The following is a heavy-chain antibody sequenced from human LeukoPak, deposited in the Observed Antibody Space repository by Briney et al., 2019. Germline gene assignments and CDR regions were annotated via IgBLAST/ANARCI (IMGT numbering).Heavy chain of an antibody. V-gene: IGHV1-69*13. J-gene: IGHJ3*02. CDR2: IIPIFGTA. D-gene: IGHD3-10*01. CDR3: ARVRSGAFDI. Sequence: ASVKVSCKASGYTFTSYGISWVRQAPGQGLEWMGGIIPIFGTANYAQKFQGRVTITADESTSTAYMELSSLRSEDTAVYYCARVRSGAFDIWGQGTMVTVSS. CDR1: GYTFTSYG.